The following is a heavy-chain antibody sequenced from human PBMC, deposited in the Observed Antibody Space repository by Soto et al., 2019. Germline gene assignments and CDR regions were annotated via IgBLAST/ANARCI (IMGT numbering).Heavy chain of an antibody. CDR1: GYSFTSYW. CDR3: ARAGCSSTSCYGAYDYYYYYYMDV. J-gene: IGHJ6*03. D-gene: IGHD2-2*01. Sequence: GESLKISCKDSGYSFTSYWIGWVRQMPGKGLEWMGIIYPGDSDTRYSPSFQGQVTISADKSISTAYLQWSSLKASDTAMYYCARAGCSSTSCYGAYDYYYYYYMDVWGKGTTVTVSS. V-gene: IGHV5-51*01. CDR2: IYPGDSDT.